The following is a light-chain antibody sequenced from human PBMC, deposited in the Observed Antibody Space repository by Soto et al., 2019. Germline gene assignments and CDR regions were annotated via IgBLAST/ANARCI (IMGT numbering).Light chain of an antibody. V-gene: IGLV2-11*01. J-gene: IGLJ3*02. Sequence: QSALTQPRSVSGSPGQSVTISCTGTNSDIGGYNYVSWYQQHPGKAPKVVIYDVNKRPSGVPDRFSGSKSGNTASLTISGLQAEDEADYYCCSYADSYTHGVFGGGTKLTVL. CDR3: CSYADSYTHGV. CDR2: DVN. CDR1: NSDIGGYNY.